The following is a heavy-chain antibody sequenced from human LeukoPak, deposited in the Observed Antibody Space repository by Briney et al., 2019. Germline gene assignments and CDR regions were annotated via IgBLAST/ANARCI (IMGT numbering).Heavy chain of an antibody. CDR3: ARSSDSSGFYDYFDY. J-gene: IGHJ4*02. CDR1: GYSFTSYW. V-gene: IGHV5-51*01. Sequence: GESLKISCEGSGYSFTSYWIGWVRQMPGKGLEWVAIIYPGDSDTIYSPSFQGQVTISADNSISTAYLQWSSLKASDTAMHYCARSSDSSGFYDYFDYWGQGTLVTVSS. D-gene: IGHD3-22*01. CDR2: IYPGDSDT.